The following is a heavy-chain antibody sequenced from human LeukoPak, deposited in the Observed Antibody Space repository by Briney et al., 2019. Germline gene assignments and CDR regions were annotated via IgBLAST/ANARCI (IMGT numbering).Heavy chain of an antibody. CDR2: ISSTGTYI. V-gene: IGHV3-21*01. D-gene: IGHD4-11*01. CDR3: ARDLDYSTGFDY. Sequence: NPGESLRLSCATSGFTFSNSTFGSYTMNWVRQAPWKGLEWVSSISSTGTYIYYTDSVKGRFTISRDIANSLLYLQMNSLRADDTAVYYCARDLDYSTGFDYWGQGTLVTVSS. J-gene: IGHJ4*02. CDR1: GFTFSNSTFGSYT.